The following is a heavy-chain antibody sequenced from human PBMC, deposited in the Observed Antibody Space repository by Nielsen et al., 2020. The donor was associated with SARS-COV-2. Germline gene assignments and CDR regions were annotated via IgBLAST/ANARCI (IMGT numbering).Heavy chain of an antibody. CDR1: GASFSGYY. CDR3: ARGLMSGTPDFYYSYMDV. J-gene: IGHJ6*03. V-gene: IGHV4-34*01. CDR2: ISHSGTT. Sequence: SETLSLTCAVSGASFSGYYQWSWIRQPPGQGLEWIGEISHSGTTNYNPSLKSRVTMSLDSSKNQFSLKLRSVTAADTAVYFCARGLMSGTPDFYYSYMDVWDKGSTVTVSS. D-gene: IGHD1-7*01.